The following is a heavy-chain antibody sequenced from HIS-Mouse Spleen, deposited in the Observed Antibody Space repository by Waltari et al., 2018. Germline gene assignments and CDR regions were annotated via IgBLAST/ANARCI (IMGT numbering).Heavy chain of an antibody. Sequence: QLQLQESGPGLVKPSETLSLTCTVSGGSISSSSYYWGWIRQPPGKGLEWIGSIYYSGSTYYNPSLKRRVTISVDTSKNQFSLKLSSVTAADTAVYYCARDPRWNDGIDYWGQGTLVTVSS. CDR1: GGSISSSSYY. CDR3: ARDPRWNDGIDY. V-gene: IGHV4-39*07. D-gene: IGHD1-1*01. J-gene: IGHJ4*02. CDR2: IYYSGST.